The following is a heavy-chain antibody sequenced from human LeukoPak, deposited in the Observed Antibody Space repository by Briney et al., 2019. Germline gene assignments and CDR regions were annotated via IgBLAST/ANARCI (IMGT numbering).Heavy chain of an antibody. CDR3: ARNTRSRYCSGGSCYSSGWFDP. CDR2: IYDSGST. CDR1: GGSISRGGYY. D-gene: IGHD2-15*01. J-gene: IGHJ5*02. V-gene: IGHV4-31*03. Sequence: SETLSLTCTVSGGSISRGGYYWSWIRQHPGKGLEWIGYIYDSGSTYYSPSLKSRVTISVDTSKNQFSLKLSSVTAADTAVYYCARNTRSRYCSGGSCYSSGWFDPWGQGTLVTVSS.